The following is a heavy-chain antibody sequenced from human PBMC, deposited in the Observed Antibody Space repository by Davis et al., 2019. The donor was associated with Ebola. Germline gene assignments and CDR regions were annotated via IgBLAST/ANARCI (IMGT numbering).Heavy chain of an antibody. CDR3: ARMRRDYYSSGRFWNYGLGD. J-gene: IGHJ6*02. V-gene: IGHV2-70*01. CDR1: GFSLSTTGMC. CDR2: IDWDDDK. D-gene: IGHD1-1*01. Sequence: SGPTLVKPTQTLTLTCTFSGFSLSTTGMCVSWIRQPPGKALEWLALIDWDDDKYYNTSLKTRLTVSKDTSKNQVVLTVTNLDPVDTATYYCARMRRDYYSSGRFWNYGLGDWGPGTPVTVSS.